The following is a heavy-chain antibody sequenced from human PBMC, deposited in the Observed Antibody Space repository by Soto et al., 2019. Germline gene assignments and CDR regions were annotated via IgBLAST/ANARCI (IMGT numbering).Heavy chain of an antibody. Sequence: GGSLRLCCAASGFTFSSYSMNWVRQAPGKGLEWVSSISSSSSYIYYADSVKGRFTISRDNAKNSLYLQMNSLRAEDTAVYYCARVPDCSGGSCYSWYYYGMDVWGQGTTVTVSS. CDR1: GFTFSSYS. CDR2: ISSSSSYI. D-gene: IGHD2-15*01. V-gene: IGHV3-21*01. CDR3: ARVPDCSGGSCYSWYYYGMDV. J-gene: IGHJ6*02.